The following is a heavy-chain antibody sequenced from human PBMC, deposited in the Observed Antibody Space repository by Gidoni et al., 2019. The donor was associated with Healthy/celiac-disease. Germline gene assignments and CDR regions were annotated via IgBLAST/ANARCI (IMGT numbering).Heavy chain of an antibody. CDR3: ARADSYYDYVWGSYRTNWFDP. CDR2: MNPNSGNT. CDR1: GYTFTSYD. V-gene: IGHV1-8*01. Sequence: QVQLVQSGAEVKKPVASVKVSCKASGYTFTSYDINWVRQATGQGLEWMGWMNPNSGNTGYAQKFQGRVTMTRNTSISTAYMELSSLRSEDTAVDYCARADSYYDYVWGSYRTNWFDPWGQGTLVTVSS. D-gene: IGHD3-16*02. J-gene: IGHJ5*02.